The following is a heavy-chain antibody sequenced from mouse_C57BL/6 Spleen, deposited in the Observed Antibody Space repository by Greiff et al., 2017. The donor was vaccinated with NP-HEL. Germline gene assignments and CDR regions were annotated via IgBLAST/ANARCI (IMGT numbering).Heavy chain of an antibody. CDR1: GFNIKDYY. V-gene: IGHV14-1*01. CDR3: TYYYGSSYFFAY. CDR2: IDPADGDT. D-gene: IGHD1-1*01. J-gene: IGHJ3*01. Sequence: EVQLQQSGAELVRPGASVKLSCTASGFNIKDYYMHWVKQRPEQGLEWIGRIDPADGDTEYAPKFQGKATMTADTSSNTAYMQLSSLTSEDTAVYYCTYYYGSSYFFAYWGQGTLVTVSA.